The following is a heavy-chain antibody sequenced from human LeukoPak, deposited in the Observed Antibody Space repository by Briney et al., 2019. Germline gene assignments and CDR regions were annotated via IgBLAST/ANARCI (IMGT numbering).Heavy chain of an antibody. CDR3: AGGSEAARQRAPPKEGFDP. CDR1: GFTFSDYS. Sequence: PGGSLRLSCAASGFTFSDYSMSWIRQAPGKGLEWVSYISSGSSTIYYADSVRGRFTVSRDNGKNSLYLQMNSLRAEDTAVYYCAGGSEAARQRAPPKEGFDPWGQGTLVTVSS. D-gene: IGHD6-6*01. V-gene: IGHV3-11*04. CDR2: ISSGSSTI. J-gene: IGHJ5*02.